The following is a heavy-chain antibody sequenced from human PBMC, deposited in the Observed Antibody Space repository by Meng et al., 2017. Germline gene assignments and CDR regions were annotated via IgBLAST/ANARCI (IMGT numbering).Heavy chain of an antibody. Sequence: QLTHEGPGLVKPAQTLLLHWTIPGDRVLSNSVAWNWIRQSPSGGLEWLGRAYYRSKWYHDYAESVKSRISIDPDTSKNQFSLQLRSVTPEDSAVYYCARGSYSFDSWGQRTLVTVSS. V-gene: IGHV6-1*01. CDR2: AYYRSKWYH. CDR1: GDRVLSNSVA. CDR3: ARGSYSFDS. J-gene: IGHJ4*02. D-gene: IGHD1-26*01.